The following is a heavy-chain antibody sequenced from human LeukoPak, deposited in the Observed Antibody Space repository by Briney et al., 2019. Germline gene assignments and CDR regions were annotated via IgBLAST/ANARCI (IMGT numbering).Heavy chain of an antibody. V-gene: IGHV3-74*01. CDR3: ARVGTPMVTIVAPYYMDV. Sequence: PGGSLRLSCVASGFTFSNYWMHWVRQVPGKGLVWVSRIQSDGSSPDYADSVKGRFTISRDNAKNTLYLQMNSLGAEDTAVYYCARVGTPMVTIVAPYYMDVWGKGTTVTVSS. J-gene: IGHJ6*03. D-gene: IGHD5-18*01. CDR1: GFTFSNYW. CDR2: IQSDGSSP.